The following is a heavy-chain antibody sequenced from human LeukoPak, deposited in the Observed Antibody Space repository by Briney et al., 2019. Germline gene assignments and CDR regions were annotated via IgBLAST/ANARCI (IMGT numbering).Heavy chain of an antibody. CDR2: IKGDGSEK. CDR3: ASLAAYYYGSGSSD. V-gene: IGHV3-7*01. CDR1: GFTFGAYW. Sequence: PGGSLRLSCAASGFTFGAYWMSWVRQAPGKGLEWVANIKGDGSEKYYVDSVKGRFTISRDNAKNSVYLQMNSLRAEDTAVYFCASLAAYYYGSGSSDWGQGTLVTVSS. D-gene: IGHD3-10*01. J-gene: IGHJ4*02.